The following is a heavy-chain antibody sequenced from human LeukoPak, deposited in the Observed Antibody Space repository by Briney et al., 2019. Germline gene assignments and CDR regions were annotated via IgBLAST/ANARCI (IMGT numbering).Heavy chain of an antibody. CDR2: ISWNSGSI. CDR3: AKGLRPNYYYGMDV. Sequence: GGSLRLSCAASGFTFGDYAMHWVRQAPGKGLEWVSGISWNSGSIGYADSVKGRFTISRDNAENSLYLQMNSLRAEDTALYYCAKGLRPNYYYGMDVWGQGTTVTVSS. J-gene: IGHJ6*02. V-gene: IGHV3-9*01. CDR1: GFTFGDYA.